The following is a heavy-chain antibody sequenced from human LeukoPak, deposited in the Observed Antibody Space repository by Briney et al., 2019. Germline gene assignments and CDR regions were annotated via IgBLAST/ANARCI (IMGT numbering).Heavy chain of an antibody. V-gene: IGHV4-59*01. Sequence: SETLSLTCTVSGGSISSYYWSWIRQPPGKGLEWIGYIYYSGSTNYNPSLKSRVTISVDTSKNQFSLKLSSVTAADTAVYYCARVKEDSSGWFDFDYWGQGTLVTVSS. J-gene: IGHJ4*02. CDR1: GGSISSYY. CDR3: ARVKEDSSGWFDFDY. D-gene: IGHD6-19*01. CDR2: IYYSGST.